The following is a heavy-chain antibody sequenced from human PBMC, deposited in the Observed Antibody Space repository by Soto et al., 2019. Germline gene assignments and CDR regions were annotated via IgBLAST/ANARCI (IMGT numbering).Heavy chain of an antibody. Sequence: SVKVSCKASGGTFSSYAISWVRQAPGQGLEWMGGIIPIFGTANYAQKFQGRVTITADESTSTAYMELSSLRSGDTAVYYCARDIVLVPAAIWGWFDPWGQGTLVTVSS. CDR3: ARDIVLVPAAIWGWFDP. V-gene: IGHV1-69*13. J-gene: IGHJ5*02. CDR2: IIPIFGTA. CDR1: GGTFSSYA. D-gene: IGHD2-2*01.